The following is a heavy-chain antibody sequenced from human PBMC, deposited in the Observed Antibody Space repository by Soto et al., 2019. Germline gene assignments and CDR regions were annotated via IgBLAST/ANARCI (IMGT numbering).Heavy chain of an antibody. CDR2: INWNSVT. CDR3: ARESWANPDY. Sequence: GGSLRLSCAASGFTFDDYAMHWVRQAPGKGLEWVSGINWNSVTHYGDSVKGRFTISRDNAKNSLYLQMNSLRVEDTAVYYCARESWANPDYWGQGTLVTVSS. J-gene: IGHJ4*02. V-gene: IGHV3-20*04. CDR1: GFTFDDYA. D-gene: IGHD3-10*01.